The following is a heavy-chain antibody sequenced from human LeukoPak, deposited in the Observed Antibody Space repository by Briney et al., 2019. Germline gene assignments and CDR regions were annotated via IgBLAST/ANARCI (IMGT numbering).Heavy chain of an antibody. D-gene: IGHD3-22*01. V-gene: IGHV3-30*02. CDR2: IRYDGSNK. J-gene: IGHJ4*02. Sequence: GGSLRLSCAASGFTFSNYGMHWVRQAPGQGLEWVAFIRYDGSNKFYVDSGKGRFTISRENSNNNVYLQMNSLRDADTAVYYCAKELDHDSSGYAPTAYWGQGTLVTVSS. CDR1: GFTFSNYG. CDR3: AKELDHDSSGYAPTAY.